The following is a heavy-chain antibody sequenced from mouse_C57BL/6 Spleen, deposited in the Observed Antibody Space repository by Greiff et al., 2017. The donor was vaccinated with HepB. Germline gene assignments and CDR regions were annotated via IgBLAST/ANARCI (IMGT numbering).Heavy chain of an antibody. CDR3: ARRDYGSSYDWYFDG. D-gene: IGHD1-1*01. J-gene: IGHJ1*03. V-gene: IGHV1-64*01. CDR2: IHPNSGST. CDR1: GYTFTSYW. Sequence: QVQLQQPGAELVKPGASVKLSCKASGYTFTSYWMHWVKQRPGQGLEWIGMIHPNSGSTNYNEKFKSKATLTVDKSSSTAYMQLSSLTSEDSAVYYCARRDYGSSYDWYFDGWGTGTTVTVSS.